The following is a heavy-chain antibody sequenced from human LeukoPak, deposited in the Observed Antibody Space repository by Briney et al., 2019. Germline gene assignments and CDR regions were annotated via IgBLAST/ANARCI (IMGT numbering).Heavy chain of an antibody. CDR2: ISRNGGSS. D-gene: IGHD3-10*01. CDR3: VRSITMFQH. CDR1: GFTFDEYG. J-gene: IGHJ1*01. Sequence: RPGGSLRLSCAASGFTFDEYGMTWVRQAPGKGLEWVSGISRNGGSSGYADSVKGRFTISRDNVKNYLFLQMNSLRAEDTAFYYCVRSITMFQHWGQGTLVTVSS. V-gene: IGHV3-20*04.